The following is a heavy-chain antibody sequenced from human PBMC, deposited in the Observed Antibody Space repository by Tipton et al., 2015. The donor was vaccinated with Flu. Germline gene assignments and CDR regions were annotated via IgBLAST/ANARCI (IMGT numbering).Heavy chain of an antibody. Sequence: QLVQSGAEVKEPGASVKVSCRTSGYTFHNYGFSWVRQAPGQGLEWMGIIYPAGGGISYAQKFQGRVIMTRDRSTGTLHMELSSLRPDDTAMYYCARDKGAGTYTFDVWGQGTMITVSA. V-gene: IGHV1-46*02. J-gene: IGHJ3*01. CDR2: IYPAGGGI. CDR1: GYTFHNYG. CDR3: ARDKGAGTYTFDV. D-gene: IGHD1-1*01.